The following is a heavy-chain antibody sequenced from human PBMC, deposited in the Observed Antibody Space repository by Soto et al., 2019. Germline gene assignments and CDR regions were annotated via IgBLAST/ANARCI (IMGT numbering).Heavy chain of an antibody. V-gene: IGHV3-23*01. CDR1: GFTFSTYA. D-gene: IGHD3-10*01. J-gene: IGHJ2*01. CDR3: ARNGEFRGDNWYFDF. Sequence: EVQLLESGGCLVQPGGPLRLSCVASGFTFSTYAMSWVRQAPGEGLDWVSAISGRASSTYYAASVKGRFTISRDNSKNTLYLEMNSLRAEDTAVYYCARNGEFRGDNWYFDFWGRGTMVAVSS. CDR2: ISGRASST.